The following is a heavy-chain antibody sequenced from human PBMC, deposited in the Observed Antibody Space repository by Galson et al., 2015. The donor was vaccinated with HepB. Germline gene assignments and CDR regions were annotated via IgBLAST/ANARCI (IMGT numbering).Heavy chain of an antibody. CDR1: TFTFSSYW. Sequence: SLRLSCAASTFTFSSYWMSWVRQAPGKGLEWVANIKQDGSQKYYVDSVRGRFTISRDNAKNSLYLQVNSPGVEDTAVYYCVRGKNWYEYWGQGILVTVSS. CDR2: IKQDGSQK. V-gene: IGHV3-7*01. D-gene: IGHD2-15*01. CDR3: VRGKNWYEY. J-gene: IGHJ4*02.